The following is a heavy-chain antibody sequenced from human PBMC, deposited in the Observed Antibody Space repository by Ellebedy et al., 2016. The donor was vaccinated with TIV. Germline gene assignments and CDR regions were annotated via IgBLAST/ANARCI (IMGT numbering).Heavy chain of an antibody. J-gene: IGHJ6*03. CDR3: ARGAYDFWSGYLGDYYYYYYMDV. CDR1: GYTFTGYY. V-gene: IGHV1-2*02. D-gene: IGHD3-3*01. Sequence: ASVKVSCXASGYTFTGYYMHWVRQAPGQGLEWMGWINPNSGGTNYAQKFQGRVTMTRDTSISTAYMELSRLRSDDTAVYYCARGAYDFWSGYLGDYYYYYYMDVWGKGTTVTVSS. CDR2: INPNSGGT.